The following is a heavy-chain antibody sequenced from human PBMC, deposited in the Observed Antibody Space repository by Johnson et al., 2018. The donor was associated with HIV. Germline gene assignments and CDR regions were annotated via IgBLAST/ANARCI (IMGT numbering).Heavy chain of an antibody. Sequence: VQLVESGGGLIQPGWSLRLSCAASGFTVSSNYMSWVRQAPGKGLEWVSVIYSGGSTYYADSVKGRFTISRDNSKNTLYLQMNSLRAEDTAVYYCARFRSSNWFDAFDIWGQGTMVTVSA. V-gene: IGHV3-53*01. CDR3: ARFRSSNWFDAFDI. CDR1: GFTVSSNY. CDR2: IYSGGST. J-gene: IGHJ3*02. D-gene: IGHD6-13*01.